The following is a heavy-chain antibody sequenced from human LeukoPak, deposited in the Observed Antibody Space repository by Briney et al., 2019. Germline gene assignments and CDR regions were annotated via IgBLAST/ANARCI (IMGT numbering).Heavy chain of an antibody. D-gene: IGHD2-2*01. CDR2: IYTSGST. V-gene: IGHV4-4*07. CDR1: GGSISSYY. J-gene: IGHJ4*02. CDR3: ARGLGYCSSTSCYVWFDY. Sequence: SETLSLTCTVSGGSISSYYWSWVRQPAGKGLEWIGRIYTSGSTNYNPSLKSRVTMSVDTSKNQFSLKLSSVTAADTAVYYCARGLGYCSSTSCYVWFDYWGQGTLVTVSS.